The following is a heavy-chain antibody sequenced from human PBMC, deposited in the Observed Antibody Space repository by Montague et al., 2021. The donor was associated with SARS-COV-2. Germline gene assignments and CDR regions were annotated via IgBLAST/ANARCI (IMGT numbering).Heavy chain of an antibody. CDR2: INWNGGST. J-gene: IGHJ5*02. Sequence: SLRLSCAASGFTFSSYWMSWVRQAPGKGLEWVSGINWNGGSTGXXXSXKGRFTISRDNAKNSLYLQMNSLRAEDTALYYCAKQLWFGELFHPWGQGTLVTVSS. V-gene: IGHV3-20*04. CDR1: GFTFSSYW. D-gene: IGHD3-10*01. CDR3: AKQLWFGELFHP.